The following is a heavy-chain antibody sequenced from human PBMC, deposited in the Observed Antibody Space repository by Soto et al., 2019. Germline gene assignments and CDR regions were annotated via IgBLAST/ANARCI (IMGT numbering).Heavy chain of an antibody. V-gene: IGHV4-34*01. CDR2: INHSGST. CDR3: ASGCSSTSCYTPLGDY. Sequence: SETLSLTCAVYGGSFSGYYWSWIRQPPGKGLEWIGEINHSGSTNYNPSLKSRVTISVDTSKNQFSLKLSSVTAADTAVYYCASGCSSTSCYTPLGDYWGQGTLVTVSS. D-gene: IGHD2-2*02. J-gene: IGHJ4*02. CDR1: GGSFSGYY.